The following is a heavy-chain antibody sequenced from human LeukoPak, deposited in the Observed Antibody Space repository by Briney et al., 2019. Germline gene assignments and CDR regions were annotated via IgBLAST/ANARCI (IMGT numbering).Heavy chain of an antibody. CDR1: GFTLRNYW. CDR3: ARDHRYDILTDYYSYYGMDV. D-gene: IGHD3-9*01. Sequence: GGSLRLSCAASGFTLRNYWMSWVRQAPGKGLEWVSSISSSSSYIYYADSVKGRFTISRDNAKNSLYLQMNSLRAEDTAVYYCARDHRYDILTDYYSYYGMDVWGQGTTVTVSS. V-gene: IGHV3-21*01. J-gene: IGHJ6*02. CDR2: ISSSSSYI.